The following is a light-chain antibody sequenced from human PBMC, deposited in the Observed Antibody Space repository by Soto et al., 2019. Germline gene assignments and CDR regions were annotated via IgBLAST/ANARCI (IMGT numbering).Light chain of an antibody. V-gene: IGLV2-23*01. CDR3: CSYATSRTYV. J-gene: IGLJ1*01. Sequence: QSVLTQPASVSGSPGQSITISCTGTSNDVGSYNLVSWYQQHPGKAPKLLIYEDNKRPSGVSNRFSGSKSGNTASLTISSLQSEDEADYHCCSYATSRTYVFGTGTKVTV. CDR2: EDN. CDR1: SNDVGSYNL.